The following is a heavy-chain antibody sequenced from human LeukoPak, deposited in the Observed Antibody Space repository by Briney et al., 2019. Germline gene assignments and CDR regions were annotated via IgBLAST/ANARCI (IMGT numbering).Heavy chain of an antibody. CDR2: IDWDDNK. V-gene: IGHV2-70*04. CDR1: GFSLSTNKMR. Sequence: SGPALVKPTQTLTLTCTFSGFSLSTNKMRVSCVRQSPGRALEWLARIDWDDNKFYNTSLKTRLTISKDTSKNRVVLTMTDVDPVDTATYYCARTVAGRTFDYWGQGTLVTVSS. CDR3: ARTVAGRTFDY. J-gene: IGHJ4*02. D-gene: IGHD6-19*01.